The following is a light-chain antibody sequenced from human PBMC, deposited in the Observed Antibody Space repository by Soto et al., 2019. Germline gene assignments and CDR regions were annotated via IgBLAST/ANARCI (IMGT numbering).Light chain of an antibody. CDR3: QHCDYRPI. J-gene: IGKJ3*01. CDR1: HDITSF. V-gene: IGKV1-33*01. CDR2: DAS. Sequence: DIQMTQSPSSLSASVGDRVTITFQASHDITSFLNWYQHKPGRAPKLLIYDASMLEAGVPTRFIGSGCRGHVGVAISSLQPEDVATYYCQHCDYRPIVGPGTKVDIK.